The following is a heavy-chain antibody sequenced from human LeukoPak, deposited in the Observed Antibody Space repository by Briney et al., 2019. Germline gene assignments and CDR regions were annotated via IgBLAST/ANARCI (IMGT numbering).Heavy chain of an antibody. CDR3: ARQSSLAYCGGDCPSSDY. V-gene: IGHV4-39*01. J-gene: IGHJ4*02. CDR2: IYYSGST. D-gene: IGHD2-21*01. Sequence: SETLSLTCTVSGGSISSSSYYWGWIRQPLGKGLEWIGSIYYSGSTYYNPSLKSRVTISVDTSKNQFSLKLSSVTAADTAVYYCARQSSLAYCGGDCPSSDYWGQGTLVTVSS. CDR1: GGSISSSSYY.